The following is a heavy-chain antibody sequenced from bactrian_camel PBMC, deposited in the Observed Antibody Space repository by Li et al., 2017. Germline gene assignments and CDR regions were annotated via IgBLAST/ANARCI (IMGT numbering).Heavy chain of an antibody. J-gene: IGHJ4*01. Sequence: HVQLVESGGGSVQAGGSLRLTCVASGYTDSVAVLGWWRQAPGKEREGVASITSGGNPAYTDAVKGRFTISRDNANNTLFLQMNNLKPEDTAMYYCAADRYGGSWNLGALCVRTQYEHNYWGQGTQVTVS. V-gene: IGHV3S53*01. CDR3: AADRYGGSWNLGALCVRTQYEHNY. CDR1: GYTDSVAV. CDR2: ITSGGNP. D-gene: IGHD6*01.